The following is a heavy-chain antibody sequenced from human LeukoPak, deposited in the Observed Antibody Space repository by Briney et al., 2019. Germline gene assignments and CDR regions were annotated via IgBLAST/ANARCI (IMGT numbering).Heavy chain of an antibody. Sequence: SETLSLTCTVSGGSISSGDYYWSWIRQPPGKGLEWIGYIYYSGSTYYNPSLKSRVTISVDKSKNQFSLKLSSVTAADTAVYYCARAPSDYGDYPDYSYYYYYGMDVWGQGTTVTVSS. CDR3: ARAPSDYGDYPDYSYYYYYGMDV. V-gene: IGHV4-30-4*01. D-gene: IGHD4-17*01. CDR1: GGSISSGDYY. CDR2: IYYSGST. J-gene: IGHJ6*02.